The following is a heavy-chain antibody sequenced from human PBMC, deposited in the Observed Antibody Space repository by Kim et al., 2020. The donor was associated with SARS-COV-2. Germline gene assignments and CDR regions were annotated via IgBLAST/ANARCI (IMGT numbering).Heavy chain of an antibody. J-gene: IGHJ6*02. V-gene: IGHV4-34*01. CDR1: GGSFSGYY. Sequence: SETLSLTCAVYGGSFSGYYWSWIRQPPGKGLEWIGEINHSGSTNYNPSLKSRVTISVDTSKNQFSLKLSSVTAADTAVYYCAQALERDGMDVWGQGTTVTVSS. CDR3: AQALERDGMDV. CDR2: INHSGST. D-gene: IGHD1-1*01.